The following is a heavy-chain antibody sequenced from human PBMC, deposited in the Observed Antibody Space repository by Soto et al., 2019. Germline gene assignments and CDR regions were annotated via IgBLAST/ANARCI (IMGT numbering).Heavy chain of an antibody. CDR1: GYNFNTYG. V-gene: IGHV1-18*01. Sequence: GASVKVSCKTSGYNFNTYGINWVRQAPGQGLELMGWISAYDGKTTYEEKFQGRVTMTTDTSTSTAYMELRSLRSDDTAIYYCARDPHEFWTSYWFDPWGQGTLVTVSS. CDR2: ISAYDGKT. CDR3: ARDPHEFWTSYWFDP. J-gene: IGHJ5*02. D-gene: IGHD3-3*01.